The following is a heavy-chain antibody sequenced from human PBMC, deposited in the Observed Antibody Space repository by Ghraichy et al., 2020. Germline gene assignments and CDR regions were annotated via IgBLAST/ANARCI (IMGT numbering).Heavy chain of an antibody. J-gene: IGHJ4*02. CDR2: IYYNANA. Sequence: SETLSPTCSVLGDSLTNHWWNWIRQPPGKGLEWLGYIYYNANANYKPSLKSRVNISVDTSKNQVFLSLSSVTAADTAVDYCARGDWVTPRLWGQGTLVTVSS. D-gene: IGHD4-23*01. V-gene: IGHV4-59*11. CDR1: GDSLTNHW. CDR3: ARGDWVTPRL.